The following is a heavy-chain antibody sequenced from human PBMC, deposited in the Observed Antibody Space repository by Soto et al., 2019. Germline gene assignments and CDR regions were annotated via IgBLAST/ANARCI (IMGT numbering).Heavy chain of an antibody. J-gene: IGHJ5*02. V-gene: IGHV4-30-4*01. CDR3: AREGNYYDSSGPVDP. CDR2: IYYSGST. D-gene: IGHD3-22*01. Sequence: QVQLQESGPGLVKPSQTLSLTCTVSGGSISSGDYYWSWIRQPPGKGLEWIGYIYYSGSTYYNPSLMSRVTISVDTSKNQFSLKLSSVTAADTAVYYCAREGNYYDSSGPVDPWGQGTLVTVSS. CDR1: GGSISSGDYY.